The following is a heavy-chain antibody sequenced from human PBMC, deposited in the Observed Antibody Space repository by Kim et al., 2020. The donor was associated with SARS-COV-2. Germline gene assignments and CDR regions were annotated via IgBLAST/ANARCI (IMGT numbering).Heavy chain of an antibody. V-gene: IGHV3-15*01. Sequence: GGSLRLSCAASGFTFSNSWMSWVRQAPGKGLEWVGRIKSKTDGGTTDYAAPVKGRFTISRDDSKNTLYLQMNSLKTEYTAVYFCTTPGDSYYYCDRGDFIYWGQGTMVTVSS. J-gene: IGHJ4*02. CDR3: TTPGDSYYYCDRGDFIY. CDR2: IKSKTDGGTT. CDR1: GFTFSNSW. D-gene: IGHD3-10*01.